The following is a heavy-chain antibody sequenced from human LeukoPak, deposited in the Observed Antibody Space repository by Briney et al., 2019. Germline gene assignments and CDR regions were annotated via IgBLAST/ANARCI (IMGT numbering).Heavy chain of an antibody. CDR3: YGANAGH. CDR2: TNTDGSST. CDR1: GFTFSSYW. Sequence: GGSLRLSCAASGFTFSSYWMHWVRPAPGKGLVWVSGTNTDGSSTMYADSVKGRFTIARDNAKNTLYLQMNSLRAEDTAVYYCYGANAGHWGQGTLVTVSS. D-gene: IGHD4-23*01. J-gene: IGHJ1*01. V-gene: IGHV3-74*03.